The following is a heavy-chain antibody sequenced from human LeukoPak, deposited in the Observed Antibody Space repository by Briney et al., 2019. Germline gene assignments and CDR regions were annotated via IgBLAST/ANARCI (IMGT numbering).Heavy chain of an antibody. CDR1: GGSISSGSYY. D-gene: IGHD3-10*01. Sequence: PSETLSLTCTVSGGSISSGSYYWSWIRQPAGKGLEWIGRNYTSGSTNYNPSLKSRVTISVDTSKNQFSLKLSSVTAADTAVYYCARGRISYYYGSGSYYFDYWGQGTLVTVSS. J-gene: IGHJ4*02. CDR3: ARGRISYYYGSGSYYFDY. CDR2: NYTSGST. V-gene: IGHV4-61*02.